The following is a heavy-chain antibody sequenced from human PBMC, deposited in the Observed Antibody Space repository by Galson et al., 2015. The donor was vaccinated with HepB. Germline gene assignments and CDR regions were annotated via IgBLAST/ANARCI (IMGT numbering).Heavy chain of an antibody. CDR2: ISYDGSNK. Sequence: SLRLSCAASGFTFSSYGMHWVRQAPGKGLEWVAVISYDGSNKYYADSVKGRFTISRDNSKNTLYLQMNSLRAEDTAVYYCAKPFHGITIFGVVIRTYWYFDLWGRGTLVTVSS. J-gene: IGHJ2*01. CDR3: AKPFHGITIFGVVIRTYWYFDL. D-gene: IGHD3-3*01. CDR1: GFTFSSYG. V-gene: IGHV3-30*18.